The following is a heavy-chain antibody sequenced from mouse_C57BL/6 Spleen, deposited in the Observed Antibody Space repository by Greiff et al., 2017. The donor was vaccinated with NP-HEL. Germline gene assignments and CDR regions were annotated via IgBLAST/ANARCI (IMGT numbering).Heavy chain of an antibody. Sequence: VQLQQPGTELVKPGASVKLSCKASGYTFTSYWMHWVKQRPGQGLEWIGNINPSNGGTNYNEKFKSKATLTVDKSSSTAYMQLSSLTSEDSAVYYCARGTTVAYWYFDVWGTGTTVTVSS. CDR3: ARGTTVAYWYFDV. V-gene: IGHV1-53*01. CDR2: INPSNGGT. J-gene: IGHJ1*03. D-gene: IGHD1-1*01. CDR1: GYTFTSYW.